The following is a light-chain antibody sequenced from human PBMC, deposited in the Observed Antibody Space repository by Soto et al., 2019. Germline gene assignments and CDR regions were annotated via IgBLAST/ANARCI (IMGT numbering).Light chain of an antibody. CDR3: AAWDDSLNVV. CDR2: SNN. CDR1: SSNIGSNT. J-gene: IGLJ2*01. Sequence: QSVLTQPPSASGTPGQRVTISCSGSSSNIGSNTVNWYEQLPGTAPKLLIYSNNQRPSGGPDRFSGSKSGTSASLAISGLQSEDEADYYCAAWDDSLNVVFGGGTKLTV. V-gene: IGLV1-44*01.